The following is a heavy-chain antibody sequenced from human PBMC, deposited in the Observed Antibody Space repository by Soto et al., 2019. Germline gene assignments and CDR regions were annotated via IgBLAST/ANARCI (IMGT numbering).Heavy chain of an antibody. CDR3: ATGLVGAVCFDY. D-gene: IGHD1-26*01. CDR2: FDPEDGET. CDR1: GYTLTELS. V-gene: IGHV1-24*01. Sequence: ASVKVSCKVSGYTLTELSMHWVRQAPGKGLEWMGGFDPEDGETIYAQKFQGRVTMTEDTSTDTAYMELSSLRSEDTAVYYCATGLVGAVCFDYWGQGTLVTVSS. J-gene: IGHJ4*02.